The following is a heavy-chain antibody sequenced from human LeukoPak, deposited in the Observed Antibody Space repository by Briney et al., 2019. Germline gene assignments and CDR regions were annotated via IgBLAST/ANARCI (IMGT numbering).Heavy chain of an antibody. V-gene: IGHV3-53*01. CDR2: IYSGGST. CDR1: GFTVSSNY. CDR3: ARDANYDYVWGSYPVY. D-gene: IGHD3-16*02. Sequence: GGSLRLSCAASGFTVSSNYMSWARQSPGEGVEGVSVIYSGGSTYYADSVKGRFTISRDNSKNTLYLQMNSLRAEDTAVYYCARDANYDYVWGSYPVYWGQGTLVTVSS. J-gene: IGHJ4*02.